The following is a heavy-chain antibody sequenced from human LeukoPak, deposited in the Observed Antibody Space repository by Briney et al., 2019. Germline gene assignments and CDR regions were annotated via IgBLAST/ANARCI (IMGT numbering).Heavy chain of an antibody. CDR1: GGTFSSYA. D-gene: IGHD6-13*01. Sequence: SVKVSCKASGGTFSSYAISWVRQAPGQGLEWMGGIIPIFGTANYAQKFQGRVTITADESTSTAYMELSSLRSEDTAVYYCARGTTGSNFPGIAAAGTSFSFDYWGQGTLVTVSS. V-gene: IGHV1-69*13. J-gene: IGHJ4*02. CDR2: IIPIFGTA. CDR3: ARGTTGSNFPGIAAAGTSFSFDY.